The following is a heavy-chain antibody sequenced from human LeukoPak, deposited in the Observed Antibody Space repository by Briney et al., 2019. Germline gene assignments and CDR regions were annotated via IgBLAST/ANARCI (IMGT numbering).Heavy chain of an antibody. CDR2: MNPNSGNT. Sequence: ASVKVSCKASGYIFIAYYLHWVRQAPGQGLEWMGWMNPNSGNTGYAQKFQGRVTMTRNTSISTACMELGSLRSEDTAVYYCARTGSGTDYMDVWGKGTTVTISS. CDR1: GYIFIAYY. D-gene: IGHD3-10*01. CDR3: ARTGSGTDYMDV. V-gene: IGHV1-8*02. J-gene: IGHJ6*03.